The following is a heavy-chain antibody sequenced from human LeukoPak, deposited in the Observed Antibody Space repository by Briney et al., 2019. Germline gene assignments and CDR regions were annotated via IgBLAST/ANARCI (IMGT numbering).Heavy chain of an antibody. CDR3: AKGDYGDPPY. J-gene: IGHJ4*02. Sequence: GGSLRLSCAASGFTVSSHYMNWVRQAPGKGLEWVSAISGSGGSTYYADSVKGRFTISRDNSKNTLYLQMNSLRAEDTAVYYCAKGDYGDPPYWGQGTLVTVSS. CDR1: GFTVSSHY. CDR2: ISGSGGST. V-gene: IGHV3-23*01. D-gene: IGHD4-17*01.